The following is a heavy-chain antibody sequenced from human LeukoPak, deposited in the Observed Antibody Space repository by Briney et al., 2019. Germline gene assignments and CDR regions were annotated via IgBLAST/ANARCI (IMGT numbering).Heavy chain of an antibody. CDR3: ARGGQELRYFDY. CDR2: ISYDGSNK. D-gene: IGHD1-7*01. J-gene: IGHJ4*02. CDR1: GFTFSSYA. V-gene: IGHV3-30-3*01. Sequence: GGSLRHSCAASGFTFSSYAMHWVRQAPGKGLEWVAVISYDGSNKYYADSVKGRFTISRDNSKNTLYLQMNSLRAEDTAVYYCARGGQELRYFDYWGQGTLVTVSS.